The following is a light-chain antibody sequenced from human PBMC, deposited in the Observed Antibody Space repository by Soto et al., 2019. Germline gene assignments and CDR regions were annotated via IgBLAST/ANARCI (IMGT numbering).Light chain of an antibody. CDR3: QQYNNWPPWT. Sequence: EIVMTQSPATLSVSPGERATLSCRASQSVSSNLAWYQQKPGQAPRLLIYGASTRATGIPAMFSGSGSGTEFTLTISSLQYEDFAVYYCQQYNNWPPWTFGQGTKLEIK. CDR2: GAS. J-gene: IGKJ1*01. CDR1: QSVSSN. V-gene: IGKV3-15*01.